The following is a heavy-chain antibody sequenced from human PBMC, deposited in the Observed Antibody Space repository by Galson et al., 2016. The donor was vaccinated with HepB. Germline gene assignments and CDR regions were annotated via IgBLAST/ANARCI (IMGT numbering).Heavy chain of an antibody. CDR1: GFTFSSYA. V-gene: IGHV3-74*01. CDR2: INTDGSIT. Sequence: SLRLSCAASGFTFSSYAMSWVRQAPGKGLVLVSRINTDGSITAYADSVQGRFTISRDNAKNTLYLQMNSLRVEDTAVYYCARDHGLDYWGQGTLVTVSS. J-gene: IGHJ4*02. CDR3: ARDHGLDY.